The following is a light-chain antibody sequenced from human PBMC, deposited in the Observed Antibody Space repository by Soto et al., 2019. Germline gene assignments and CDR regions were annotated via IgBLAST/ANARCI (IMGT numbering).Light chain of an antibody. Sequence: EIVMTQSPATLSLSHGGRATLSCRASQSISDTLAWYQQKPGQAPRLLIYSASRRATGFPGRFSGSGSGTDFTLTISSLQSEDLAVYYCQQYNNWPWTFGQGTKVDI. CDR3: QQYNNWPWT. J-gene: IGKJ1*01. V-gene: IGKV3-15*01. CDR1: QSISDT. CDR2: SAS.